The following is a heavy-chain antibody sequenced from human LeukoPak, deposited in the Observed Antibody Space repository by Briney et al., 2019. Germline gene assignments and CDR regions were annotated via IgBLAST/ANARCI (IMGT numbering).Heavy chain of an antibody. J-gene: IGHJ6*02. Sequence: GASVKVSCKASEYTFTGHYMHWVRQAPGQGLEWMGWINPNSGGTNYAQKFQGRVTMTRDTSISTAYMDLSSLRSDDTAVYYCATQYYDFWSGPRYFYYGMDVWGQGTTVTVSS. V-gene: IGHV1-2*02. CDR2: INPNSGGT. CDR3: ATQYYDFWSGPRYFYYGMDV. CDR1: EYTFTGHY. D-gene: IGHD3-3*01.